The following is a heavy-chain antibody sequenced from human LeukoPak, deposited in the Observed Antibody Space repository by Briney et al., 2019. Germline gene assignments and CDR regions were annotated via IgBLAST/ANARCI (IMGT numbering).Heavy chain of an antibody. J-gene: IGHJ1*01. V-gene: IGHV4-59*01. CDR1: GGSISTYY. Sequence: PSETLSLTCTVSGGSISTYYWNWIRQPPGKGLEWIGYIYHSGSTDYNPSLQSRVTISVDTSKNQFSLNLNSVTAADTAVYYCARGGAARLHFQNWGQGTLVTVSS. D-gene: IGHD6-6*01. CDR3: ARGGAARLHFQN. CDR2: IYHSGST.